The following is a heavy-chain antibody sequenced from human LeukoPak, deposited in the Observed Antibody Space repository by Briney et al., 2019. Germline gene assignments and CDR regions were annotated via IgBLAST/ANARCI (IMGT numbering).Heavy chain of an antibody. V-gene: IGHV4-59*01. D-gene: IGHD3-3*02. J-gene: IGHJ4*02. CDR1: GGSISSYY. CDR3: ASGHFWSGYPFDY. CDR2: IYYSGST. Sequence: SESLSLTCTVSGGSISSYYWSWIRQPPGKGLEWIGYIYYSGSTDYNPSLKSRVTISVDTSKNQFSLKLSSVTAADTAVYYCASGHFWSGYPFDYWGQGTLVTVSS.